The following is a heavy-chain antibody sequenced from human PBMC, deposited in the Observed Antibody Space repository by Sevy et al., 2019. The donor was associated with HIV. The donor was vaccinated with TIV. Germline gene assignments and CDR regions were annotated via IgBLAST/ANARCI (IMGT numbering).Heavy chain of an antibody. D-gene: IGHD3-10*01. CDR1: GGSISSSSYY. CDR3: ARLRVGTMVRGVVDY. V-gene: IGHV4-39*01. CDR2: IYYGGST. J-gene: IGHJ4*02. Sequence: SETLSLTCTVSGGSISSSSYYWGWIRQPPGKGLEWIGSIYYGGSTYYNPSLKSRVTISVDTSKNQFSLKLSSVTAADTAVYYCARLRVGTMVRGVVDYSGQGTLVTVSS.